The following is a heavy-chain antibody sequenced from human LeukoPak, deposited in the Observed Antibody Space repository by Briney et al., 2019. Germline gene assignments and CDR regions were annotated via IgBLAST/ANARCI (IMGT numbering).Heavy chain of an antibody. V-gene: IGHV1-2*02. CDR1: GYTFTDHY. J-gene: IGHJ6*03. D-gene: IGHD3-10*01. Sequence: ASVKVSCKASGYTFTDHYIHWVRQAPGQGLEWMGWINPNSGGTNYPQKFQGRVTMTRDTSITTAYMELSRLRSDDTAVYYCARSGGHYYYMDVWGKGTTVTVSS. CDR3: ARSGGHYYYMDV. CDR2: INPNSGGT.